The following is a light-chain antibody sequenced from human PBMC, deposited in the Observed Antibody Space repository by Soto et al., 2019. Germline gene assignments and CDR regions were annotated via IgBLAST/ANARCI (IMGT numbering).Light chain of an antibody. CDR2: EVG. V-gene: IGLV2-14*01. CDR1: SSDVGDYNY. Sequence: QSVLTQPASVSGSPGQSITISCTGTSSDVGDYNYVSWYQHHPGKAPKLMIYEVGNRPSGVSNRFSGSKSDNTASLTISGLQAEDEADYYCCSYTSSSTWVFGEGTKVTVL. CDR3: CSYTSSSTWV. J-gene: IGLJ3*02.